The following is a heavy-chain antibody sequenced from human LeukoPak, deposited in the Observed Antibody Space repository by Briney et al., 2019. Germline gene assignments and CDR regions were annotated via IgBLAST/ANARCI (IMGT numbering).Heavy chain of an antibody. J-gene: IGHJ4*02. V-gene: IGHV4-4*07. CDR1: GGSIGNYY. Sequence: PSETLSFTCTVSGGSIGNYYWSWIRQPAGKGLEWIGRIYSPGSTNYNPSLTSRVAMSLDTFKNQFSLKLSSVTAADTAVYYCARAGCTITSCKAYDYWGQGTLVTASS. CDR3: ARAGCTITSCKAYDY. D-gene: IGHD2-2*01. CDR2: IYSPGST.